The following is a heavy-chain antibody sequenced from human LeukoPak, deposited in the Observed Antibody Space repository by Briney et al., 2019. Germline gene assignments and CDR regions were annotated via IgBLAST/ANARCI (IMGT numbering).Heavy chain of an antibody. Sequence: ASVKVSCKASGYTCSGTGWYLYWLRQAPGQGLECMGWIYPNNGATSYAQKFRGRVAMTRDTSITTAYMELSRLRPDDTAVYYCAREGPAQMVDFDYWGQGTLVTVSS. V-gene: IGHV1-2*02. CDR3: AREGPAQMVDFDY. CDR1: GYTCSGTGWY. J-gene: IGHJ4*02. CDR2: IYPNNGAT. D-gene: IGHD3-10*01.